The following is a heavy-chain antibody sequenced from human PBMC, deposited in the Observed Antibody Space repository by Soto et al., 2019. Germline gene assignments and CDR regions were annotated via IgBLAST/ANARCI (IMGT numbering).Heavy chain of an antibody. CDR2: IWYDGSNK. J-gene: IGHJ4*02. CDR3: ARGNRYYYDSSGYYYDEYYFDY. CDR1: GFTFSSYG. Sequence: ESGGGVVQPGRSLRLSCAASGFTFSSYGMHWVRQAPGKGLEWVAVIWYDGSNKYYADSVKGRFTISRDNSKNTLYLQMNSLRAEDTAVYYCARGNRYYYDSSGYYYDEYYFDYWGQGTLVTVSS. D-gene: IGHD3-22*01. V-gene: IGHV3-33*01.